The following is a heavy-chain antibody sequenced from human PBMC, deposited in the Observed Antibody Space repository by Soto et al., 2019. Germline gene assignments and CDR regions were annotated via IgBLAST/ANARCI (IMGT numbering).Heavy chain of an antibody. CDR3: AKDAISMVRGVNNWFDP. Sequence: GGSLRLSCAASGFTFSSYAMTWVRQAPGKRLEWVSGVSGGGSVSTYYADSVKGRFTITRDNSMNTLYLQMNRLRAEDTAVYYCAKDAISMVRGVNNWFDPWGQGXLVTVSS. V-gene: IGHV3-23*01. J-gene: IGHJ5*02. CDR2: VSGGGSVST. D-gene: IGHD3-10*01. CDR1: GFTFSSYA.